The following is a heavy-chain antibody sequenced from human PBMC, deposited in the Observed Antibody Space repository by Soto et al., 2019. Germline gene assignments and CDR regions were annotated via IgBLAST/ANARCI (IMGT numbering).Heavy chain of an antibody. CDR2: ISHDGSNK. Sequence: QVQLVESGGGVVQPGRSLRLSCTASGFTFNTYGMHWVRQAPGKGLEWVAIISHDGSNKYYADSVKGRFTISRDNSKNSLSLQMDSLRTEDTAIYYCLKEMPPHWDYDHWGQGTFVTVSS. CDR3: LKEMPPHWDYDH. J-gene: IGHJ5*02. D-gene: IGHD1-26*01. CDR1: GFTFNTYG. V-gene: IGHV3-30*18.